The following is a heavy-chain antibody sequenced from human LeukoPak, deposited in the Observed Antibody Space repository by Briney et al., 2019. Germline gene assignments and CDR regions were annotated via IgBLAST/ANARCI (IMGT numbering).Heavy chain of an antibody. V-gene: IGHV3-20*04. J-gene: IGHJ4*02. Sequence: GGSLRLSCAASGFTFNDYGMSWVRQGPGKGLEWVSGINWNGGTAGYADSVRGRFTISRDNAKNSLYLQMNSLRAEDTALYYCARDKHYYDSSNYVWGQGTLVTVSS. CDR2: INWNGGTA. D-gene: IGHD3-22*01. CDR1: GFTFNDYG. CDR3: ARDKHYYDSSNYV.